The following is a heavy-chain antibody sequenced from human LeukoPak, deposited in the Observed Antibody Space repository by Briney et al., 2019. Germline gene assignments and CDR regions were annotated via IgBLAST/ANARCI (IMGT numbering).Heavy chain of an antibody. CDR3: TRYDSSRFDP. V-gene: IGHV3-30*03. CDR2: IAYDESRK. D-gene: IGHD3-3*01. J-gene: IGHJ5*02. Sequence: PGGSLRLSCAGSGFTFSGYGMHWVRQAQGKGLEWVTGIAYDESRKHYADSVKGRFTISRDNSRNTMDLQMNSLRVEDTAVYHCTRYDSSRFDPWGQGTLVIVSS. CDR1: GFTFSGYG.